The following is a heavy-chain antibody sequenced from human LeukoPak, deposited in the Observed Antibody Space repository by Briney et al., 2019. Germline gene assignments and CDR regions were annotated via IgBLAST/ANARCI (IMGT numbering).Heavy chain of an antibody. CDR1: GFTFSSYA. CDR3: AKDLREDCSGGSCYYFDH. CDR2: ISGSGGST. V-gene: IGHV3-23*01. J-gene: IGHJ4*02. Sequence: GGSLRLSCAASGFTFSSYAMSWVRQAPGKGLEWVSAISGSGGSTYYADSVKGRFTISRDNSKNTLYLQMNRLRAEDTAIYYCAKDLREDCSGGSCYYFDHWGQGTLVAVSS. D-gene: IGHD2-15*01.